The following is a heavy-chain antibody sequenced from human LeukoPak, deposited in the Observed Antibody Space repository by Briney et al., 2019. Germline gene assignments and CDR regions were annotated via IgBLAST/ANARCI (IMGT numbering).Heavy chain of an antibody. J-gene: IGHJ5*02. D-gene: IGHD2-2*01. Sequence: GGSLRLSCAASGFTFSSYSMNWVRQAPGKGLEWVSSISSSSSYKYYADSVKGGFTISRDNAKNSLYLQMNSLRAEDTAVYYCARDVGYCSSTSCYSPWGQGTLVTVSS. CDR1: GFTFSSYS. CDR2: ISSSSSYK. V-gene: IGHV3-21*01. CDR3: ARDVGYCSSTSCYSP.